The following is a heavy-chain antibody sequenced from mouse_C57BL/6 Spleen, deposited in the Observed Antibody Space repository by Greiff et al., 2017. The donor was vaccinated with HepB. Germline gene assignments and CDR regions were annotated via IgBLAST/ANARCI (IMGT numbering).Heavy chain of an antibody. J-gene: IGHJ1*03. Sequence: QVHVKQSGAELARPGASVKLSCKASGYTFTSYGISWVKQRTGQGLEWIGEIYPRSGNTYYNEKFKGKATLTADKSSSTAYMELRSLTSEDSAVYFCAPTMVITRYFDVWGTGTTVTVSS. D-gene: IGHD2-9*01. V-gene: IGHV1-81*01. CDR2: IYPRSGNT. CDR3: APTMVITRYFDV. CDR1: GYTFTSYG.